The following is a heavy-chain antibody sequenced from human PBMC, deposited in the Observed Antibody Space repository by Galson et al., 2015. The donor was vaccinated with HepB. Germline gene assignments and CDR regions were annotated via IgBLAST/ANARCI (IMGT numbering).Heavy chain of an antibody. D-gene: IGHD6-19*01. CDR2: ISTFNRKT. J-gene: IGHJ4*02. CDR1: GYTFTAYG. Sequence: SVKVSCKASGYTFTAYGINWVRQAPGQGLEWMGWISTFNRKTNYTQKIQGRVAMTTDTSSSTAYMELRSLRSVDTAVYYCVRGVAVASSYYFDSWGQGTLVTVSS. CDR3: VRGVAVASSYYFDS. V-gene: IGHV1-18*04.